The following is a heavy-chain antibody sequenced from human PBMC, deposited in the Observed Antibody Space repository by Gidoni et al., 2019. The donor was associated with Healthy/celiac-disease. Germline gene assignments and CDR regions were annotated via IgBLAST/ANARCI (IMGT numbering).Heavy chain of an antibody. J-gene: IGHJ4*02. CDR3: AKTKILLWFGGLDY. Sequence: EVKPSVSGGGLVQLGGSLRLSCSPSGFPFSRYAMSWVRQAPGKGLEWVSAISGSGGSTYYADAVKGRFTISRDNTKNTLYLQMNSLRAEDTAVYYWAKTKILLWFGGLDYWGQGTLVTVSS. V-gene: IGHV3-23*01. D-gene: IGHD3-10*01. CDR1: GFPFSRYA. CDR2: ISGSGGST.